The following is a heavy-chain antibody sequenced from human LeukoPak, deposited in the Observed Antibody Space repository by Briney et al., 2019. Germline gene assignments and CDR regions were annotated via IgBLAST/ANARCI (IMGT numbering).Heavy chain of an antibody. CDR1: GYTFTSYG. J-gene: IGHJ3*02. Sequence: ASVKVSCKASGYTFTSYGISWVRQAPGQGLEWMGWISAYNGNTNYAQKLQGRVTMTTDTSTSTAYMELRSLRPDDTAVYYCARPRGITMVRGVDDAFDIWGQGTMVTVSS. CDR2: ISAYNGNT. CDR3: ARPRGITMVRGVDDAFDI. D-gene: IGHD3-10*01. V-gene: IGHV1-18*01.